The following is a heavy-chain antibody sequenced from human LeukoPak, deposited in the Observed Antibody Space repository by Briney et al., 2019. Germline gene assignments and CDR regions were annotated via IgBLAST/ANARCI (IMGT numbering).Heavy chain of an antibody. D-gene: IGHD6-19*01. J-gene: IGHJ4*02. CDR1: GGTFSSYA. V-gene: IGHV1-69*06. CDR3: ARVGQWLVLDY. Sequence: ASVKVSCKASGGTFSSYAISWVRQAPGQGLEWMGGIIPIFGTANYAQKFQGRVTITADKSTSTAYMELSSLRSEDTAVYYCARVGQWLVLDYWGQGTLVTVSS. CDR2: IIPIFGTA.